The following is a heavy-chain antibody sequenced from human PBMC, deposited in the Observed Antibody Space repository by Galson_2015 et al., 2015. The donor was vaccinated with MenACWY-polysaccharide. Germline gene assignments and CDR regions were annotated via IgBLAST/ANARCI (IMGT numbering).Heavy chain of an antibody. J-gene: IGHJ4*02. CDR2: ISPHSGAT. CDR1: GYTFTGYY. D-gene: IGHD6-6*01. V-gene: IGHV1-2*06. Sequence: SVKVSCKASGYTFTGYYIHWVRQAPGQGLEWMGRISPHSGATNCAQNFQGRVTMTRDTSISTAYMELSRLSSDDTAVYYCARERGADGTYFNYWGQGTLVAVSS. CDR3: ARERGADGTYFNY.